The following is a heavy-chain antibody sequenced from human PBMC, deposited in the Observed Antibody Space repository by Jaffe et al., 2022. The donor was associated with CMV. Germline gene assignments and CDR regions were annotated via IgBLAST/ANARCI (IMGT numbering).Heavy chain of an antibody. J-gene: IGHJ4*02. Sequence: EVQLVQSGGEVKKPGESLKISCKGSGYTFNNYWIGWVRQMPGKGLEWMGLIYPADSDTRYSPSFQGQVTISADKSISTAYLQWSSLKASDTAMYYCARRDGRSYGSGGFDVWGQGSLVTVSS. V-gene: IGHV5-51*01. CDR3: ARRDGRSYGSGGFDV. CDR2: IYPADSDT. D-gene: IGHD3-16*01. CDR1: GYTFNNYW.